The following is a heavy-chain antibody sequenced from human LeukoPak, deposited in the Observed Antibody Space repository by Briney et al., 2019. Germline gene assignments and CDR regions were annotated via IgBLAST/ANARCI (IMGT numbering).Heavy chain of an antibody. D-gene: IGHD6-13*01. CDR1: GRSISSYY. V-gene: IGHV4-59*13. CDR2: MFYSGST. Sequence: SETLSHTCTVSGRSISSYYSSWIRQPPGKGLEWIGYMFYSGSTNYNPSLKSRVTISGDTSKNQFSLKLSSVTAADTAVYYCARDRDRSSWYYFDSWGQGTLVTVSS. CDR3: ARDRDRSSWYYFDS. J-gene: IGHJ4*02.